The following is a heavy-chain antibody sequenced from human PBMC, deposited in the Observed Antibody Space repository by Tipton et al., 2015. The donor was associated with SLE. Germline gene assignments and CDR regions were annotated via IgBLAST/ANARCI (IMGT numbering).Heavy chain of an antibody. Sequence: GSLRLSCAASGFTVSSNYMSWVRQAPGKGLEWVSVIYSGGSTYYADSVKGRFTISRDNSKNTLYLQMNSLRAEDTAVYYCAREKGSGIDAFDIWGQGTMVTVSS. CDR3: AREKGSGIDAFDI. J-gene: IGHJ3*02. D-gene: IGHD1-26*01. CDR1: GFTVSSNY. V-gene: IGHV3-53*05. CDR2: IYSGGST.